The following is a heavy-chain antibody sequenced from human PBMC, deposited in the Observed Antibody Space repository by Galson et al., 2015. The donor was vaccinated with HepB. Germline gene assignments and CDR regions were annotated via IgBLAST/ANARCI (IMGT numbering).Heavy chain of an antibody. CDR1: GYSFTNYW. V-gene: IGHV5-10-1*01. Sequence: QSGAEVKKPGESLRISCKGSGYSFTNYWITWVRRLPGKGLEWMGRIDPSDPTDSYTNYSPSFQGQVTISIDKSISTAYLQWSSLKASDTAMYYCARLARLYSSSWYVKKEGYYYYGMDVWGQVTTVTVSS. CDR2: IDPSDPTDSYT. J-gene: IGHJ6*02. D-gene: IGHD6-13*01. CDR3: ARLARLYSSSWYVKKEGYYYYGMDV.